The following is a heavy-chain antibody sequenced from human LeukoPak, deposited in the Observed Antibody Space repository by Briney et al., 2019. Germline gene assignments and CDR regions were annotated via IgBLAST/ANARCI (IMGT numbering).Heavy chain of an antibody. CDR1: GFTFSSYW. CDR2: IKQDGSEK. J-gene: IGHJ4*02. CDR3: LRGSPNVWSNYVFVS. V-gene: IGHV3-7*01. Sequence: GGSLRLSCVASGFTFSSYWMTWVRQAPGKGLEGVANIKQDGSEKIYLDSVKGRFTISRDNDKGTLYLQMNGLRAEDAAVYYCLRGSPNVWSNYVFVSWGGGTLVVVSS. D-gene: IGHD3/OR15-3a*01.